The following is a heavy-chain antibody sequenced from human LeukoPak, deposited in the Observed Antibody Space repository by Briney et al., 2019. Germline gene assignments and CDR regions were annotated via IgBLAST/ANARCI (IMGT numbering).Heavy chain of an antibody. Sequence: EASVKVSFKTSGYTFTAYYIHWLRQAPGQGLEWMGWMNPNSGGTKYAQTFQGRVTLTRDTSISTAYLELSSLTSDDTAVYFCARQGSNSSGWYPVDDWGQGTLVTVSS. J-gene: IGHJ4*02. V-gene: IGHV1-2*02. CDR3: ARQGSNSSGWYPVDD. CDR2: MNPNSGGT. D-gene: IGHD6-19*01. CDR1: GYTFTAYY.